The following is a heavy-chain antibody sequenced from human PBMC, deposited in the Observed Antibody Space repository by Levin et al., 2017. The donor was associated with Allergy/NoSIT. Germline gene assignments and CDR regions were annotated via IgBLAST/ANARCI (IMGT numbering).Heavy chain of an antibody. J-gene: IGHJ4*02. D-gene: IGHD5-12*01. V-gene: IGHV3-48*02. CDR3: ARDLELYSGYDGVFDY. CDR2: ISSSSSTI. CDR1: GFTFSSYS. Sequence: GGSLRLSCAASGFTFSSYSMNWVRQAPGKGLEWVSYISSSSSTIYYADSVKGRFTISRDNAKNSLYLQMNSLRDEDTAVYYCARDLELYSGYDGVFDYWGQGTLVTVSS.